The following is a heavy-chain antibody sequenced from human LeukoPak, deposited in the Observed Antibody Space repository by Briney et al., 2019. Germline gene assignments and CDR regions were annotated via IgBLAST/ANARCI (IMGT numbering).Heavy chain of an antibody. Sequence: SETLSLTCAVYGGSFSGYYWSRIRQPPGKGLEWIGEINHSGSTNYNPSLKSRVTISVDTSKNQFSLKLSSVTAADTAVYYCARHIGYYYDSSGYYDWFDPWGQGTLVTVSS. CDR1: GGSFSGYY. J-gene: IGHJ5*02. CDR3: ARHIGYYYDSSGYYDWFDP. CDR2: INHSGST. D-gene: IGHD3-22*01. V-gene: IGHV4-34*01.